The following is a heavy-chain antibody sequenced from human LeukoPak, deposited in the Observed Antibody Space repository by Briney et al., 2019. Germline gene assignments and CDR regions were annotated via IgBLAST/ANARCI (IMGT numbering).Heavy chain of an antibody. CDR3: ARDRVVRGVIKYWFDP. J-gene: IGHJ5*02. D-gene: IGHD3-10*01. V-gene: IGHV1-46*01. CDR2: INPSGGST. Sequence: ASVKVSCKASGCTFTSYYMHWVRQAPGQGLEWMGIINPSGGSTSYAQKFQGRVTMTRDTSTSTVYMELSSLRSEDTAVYYCARDRVVRGVIKYWFDPWGQGTLVTVSS. CDR1: GCTFTSYY.